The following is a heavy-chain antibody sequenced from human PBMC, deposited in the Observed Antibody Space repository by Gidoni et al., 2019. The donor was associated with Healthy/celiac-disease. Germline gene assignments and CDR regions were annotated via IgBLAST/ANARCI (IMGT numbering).Heavy chain of an antibody. J-gene: IGHJ4*02. D-gene: IGHD5-18*01. CDR2: IYYSGST. CDR1: GGSISSYY. V-gene: IGHV4-59*08. CDR3: ASGRGYSYDEFDY. Sequence: QVQLQESGPGLVKPSETLSLTCTVSGGSISSYYWSWIRQPPGKGLEWIGYIYYSGSTNYNPSLKSRVTISVDTSKNQFSLKLSSVTAADTAVYYCASGRGYSYDEFDYWGQGTLVTVSS.